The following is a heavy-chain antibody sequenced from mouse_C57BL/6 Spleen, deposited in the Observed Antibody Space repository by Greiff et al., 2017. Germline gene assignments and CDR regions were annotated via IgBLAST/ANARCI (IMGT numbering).Heavy chain of an antibody. CDR2: FYPGSGSI. Sequence: VKLQESGAELVKPGASVKLSCKASGYTFTEYTIHWVKQRSGQGLEWIGWFYPGSGSIKYNEKFKDKATLTADKSSSTVYMELSRLTSEDSAVDFCARPETGTGYFDDWGQGTTLTVSS. CDR3: ARPETGTGYFDD. J-gene: IGHJ2*01. V-gene: IGHV1-62-2*01. CDR1: GYTFTEYT. D-gene: IGHD4-1*01.